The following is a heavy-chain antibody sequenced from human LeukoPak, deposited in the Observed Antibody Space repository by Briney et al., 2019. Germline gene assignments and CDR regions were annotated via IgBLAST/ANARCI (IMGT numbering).Heavy chain of an antibody. CDR1: GGSISSGGYY. CDR3: ARGYSSSQSDY. V-gene: IGHV4-31*03. Sequence: PSETLSLTCTVSGGSISSGGYYWSWIRQHPGKGLEWIGYIYYSGSTYYNPSLKSRVTISVDTSKNQFSLKLSSVTAADTAVYYCARGYSSSQSDYWGQGTLVTVSS. CDR2: IYYSGST. D-gene: IGHD6-13*01. J-gene: IGHJ4*02.